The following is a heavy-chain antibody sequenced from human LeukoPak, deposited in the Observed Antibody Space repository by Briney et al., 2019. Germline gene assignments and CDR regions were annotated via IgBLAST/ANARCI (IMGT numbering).Heavy chain of an antibody. D-gene: IGHD3-22*01. CDR2: IYHSGTT. CDR3: ARDSLRSGYTNWFDP. J-gene: IGHJ5*02. Sequence: SETLSLTCTVSGYSISTGYYWGWIRPPPGKGLEWIGSIYHSGTTYYNPSLKSRVTISVDTSKNQFSLKLSSVTAADTAVYYCARDSLRSGYTNWFDPWGQGTLVTVSS. V-gene: IGHV4-38-2*02. CDR1: GYSISTGYY.